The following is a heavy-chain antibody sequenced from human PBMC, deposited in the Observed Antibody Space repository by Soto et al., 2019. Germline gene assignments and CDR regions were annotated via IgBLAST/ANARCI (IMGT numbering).Heavy chain of an antibody. V-gene: IGHV3-21*01. J-gene: IGHJ6*02. CDR2: ISSSSSYI. CDR3: AGDPNIVATIRVRYYYYGMDV. CDR1: GFTFSSYS. Sequence: GGSLRLSCAASGFTFSSYSMNWVRQAPGRGLEWVSSISSSSSYIYYADSVKGRLTISRDNAKNSLYLQMNSLRAEDTAVYYCAGDPNIVATIRVRYYYYGMDVWGQGTLVTVSS. D-gene: IGHD5-12*01.